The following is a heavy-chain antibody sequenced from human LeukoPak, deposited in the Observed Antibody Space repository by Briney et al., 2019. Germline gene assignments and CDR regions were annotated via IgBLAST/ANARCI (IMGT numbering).Heavy chain of an antibody. CDR2: IRYDGSNK. V-gene: IGHV3-30*02. J-gene: IGHJ5*02. CDR3: ARTVVVMGWFDP. CDR1: GFTFSSYG. Sequence: PGGSLRLSCAASGFTFSSYGMHWVRQAPGKGLEWVAFIRYDGSNKYYADSVKGRFTISRDNSKNTLYLQMNSLRAEDTAVYYCARTVVVMGWFDPWGQGTLVTVSS. D-gene: IGHD3-22*01.